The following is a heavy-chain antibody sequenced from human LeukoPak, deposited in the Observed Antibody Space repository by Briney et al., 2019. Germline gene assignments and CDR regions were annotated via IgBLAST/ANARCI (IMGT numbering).Heavy chain of an antibody. V-gene: IGHV4-4*02. Sequence: SGTLSLTCAVSGGSISSSNWWSWVRQPPGKGLEWIGFIYYSGSTHYKPSLKSRGTISVDTSKNQYSLKLSSVTAADTAVYYCARSSESYDSSGYYSYYFDYWGQGTLVTVSS. CDR3: ARSSESYDSSGYYSYYFDY. J-gene: IGHJ4*02. CDR1: GGSISSSNW. CDR2: IYYSGST. D-gene: IGHD3-22*01.